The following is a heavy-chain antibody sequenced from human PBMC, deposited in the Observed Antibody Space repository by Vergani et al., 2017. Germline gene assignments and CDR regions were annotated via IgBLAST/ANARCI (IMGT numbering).Heavy chain of an antibody. CDR3: AIDGDVLGYCSCVSCYYCMDV. CDR1: GFTFSSYS. V-gene: IGHV3-21*01. J-gene: IGHJ6*02. Sequence: EVQLVESGGGLVKPGGSLRLSCAASGFTFSSYSMNWVRQAPGKGLEWVSSISSSSSYIYYADSVKGRFTISRDNAKNSLYLQMNSLIAEDTAVYYCAIDGDVLGYCSCVSCYYCMDVWGQGTTVTVSS. CDR2: ISSSSSYI. D-gene: IGHD2-15*01.